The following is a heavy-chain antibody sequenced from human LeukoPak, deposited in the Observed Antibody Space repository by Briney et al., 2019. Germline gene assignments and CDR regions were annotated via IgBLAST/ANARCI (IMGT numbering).Heavy chain of an antibody. CDR3: ARDTSARNYFDY. Sequence: PGGSLRLSCAASGFTFSSYSMNWVRQAPGKGLEWVSSISSSSGYIYYADSVKGRFTISRDNAKNSLYLQMNSLRAEDTAVYYCARDTSARNYFDYWGQGTLVTVSS. D-gene: IGHD2/OR15-2a*01. J-gene: IGHJ4*02. CDR2: ISSSSGYI. V-gene: IGHV3-21*01. CDR1: GFTFSSYS.